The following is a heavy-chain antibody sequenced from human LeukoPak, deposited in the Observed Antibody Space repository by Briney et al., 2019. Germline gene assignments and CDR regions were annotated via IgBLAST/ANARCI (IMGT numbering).Heavy chain of an antibody. J-gene: IGHJ6*03. D-gene: IGHD3-10*01. CDR2: IIPIFATA. V-gene: IGHV1-69*05. CDR3: ARESGSGYYYMDV. CDR1: GYTFTSYG. Sequence: SVKVSCKASGYTFTSYGISWVRQAPGQGLEWMGGIIPIFATANYAQKFQGRVTITTDESTSTAYMELSSLRSEDTAVYYCARESGSGYYYMDVWGKGTTVTVSS.